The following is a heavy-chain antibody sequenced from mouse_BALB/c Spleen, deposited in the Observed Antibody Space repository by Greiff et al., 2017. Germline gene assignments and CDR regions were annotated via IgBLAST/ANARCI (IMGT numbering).Heavy chain of an antibody. CDR3: ARWFSYAMDY. Sequence: VQGVESGPGLVAPSQSLSITCTVSGFSLTSYGVHWVRQPPGKGLEWLGVIWAGGSTNYNSALMSRLSISKDNSKSQVFLKMNSLQTDDTAMYYCARWFSYAMDYWGQGTSVTVSS. D-gene: IGHD2-2*01. CDR2: IWAGGST. V-gene: IGHV2-9*02. J-gene: IGHJ4*01. CDR1: GFSLTSYG.